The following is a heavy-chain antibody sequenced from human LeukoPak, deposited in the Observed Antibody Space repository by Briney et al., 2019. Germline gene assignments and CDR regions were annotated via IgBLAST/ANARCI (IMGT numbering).Heavy chain of an antibody. J-gene: IGHJ3*02. CDR3: ARPRITMIVLDAFDI. Sequence: PGGSLRLSCAASGFTFSSYAMSWVRQAPGKGLEWVSAISGSGGSTYYADSVKGRFTISRDNSRNTLYLQMNSLRAEDTAVYYCARPRITMIVLDAFDIWGQGTMVTVSS. CDR1: GFTFSSYA. D-gene: IGHD3-22*01. V-gene: IGHV3-23*01. CDR2: ISGSGGST.